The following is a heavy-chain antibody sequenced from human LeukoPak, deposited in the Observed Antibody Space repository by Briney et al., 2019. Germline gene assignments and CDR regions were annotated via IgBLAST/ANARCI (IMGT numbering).Heavy chain of an antibody. J-gene: IGHJ6*04. CDR3: AKDYYDSSGYYSGLDV. Sequence: GGSLRLSCAASGFTFSSYDMHWVRQAPGKGLEWVAFIRYDGSNKYYADSVKGRFTISRDNSKNTLYLQMNSLRAEDTAVYYCAKDYYDSSGYYSGLDVWGKGTTVTISS. CDR2: IRYDGSNK. D-gene: IGHD3-22*01. V-gene: IGHV3-30*02. CDR1: GFTFSSYD.